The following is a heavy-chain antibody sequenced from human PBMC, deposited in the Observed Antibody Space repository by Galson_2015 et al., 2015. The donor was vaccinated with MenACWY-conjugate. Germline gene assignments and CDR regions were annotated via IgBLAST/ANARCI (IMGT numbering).Heavy chain of an antibody. V-gene: IGHV3-7*03. J-gene: IGHJ4*02. CDR1: GFTLSNYW. CDR2: IKDDGSEK. CDR3: ARGFSSSWYYFDF. Sequence: SLRLSCAAFGFTLSNYWMTWVRQAPGKGLEWVANIKDDGSEKYYVDSVKGRFTISRDNAKNSLYLQVNSLRAEDTAMYYCARGFSSSWYYFDFWGQGTLVTVSS. D-gene: IGHD6-13*01.